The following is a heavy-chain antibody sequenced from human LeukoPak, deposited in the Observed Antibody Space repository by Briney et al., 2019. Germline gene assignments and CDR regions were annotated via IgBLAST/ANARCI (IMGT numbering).Heavy chain of an antibody. V-gene: IGHV3-23*01. CDR3: AKDRGYCSSTSCYKGGGDFDY. Sequence: PGGSLRLSCAASGFTFSSYAMSWVRQAPGKGLEWVSAISGSGGSTYYADSVKGRFTIPRDNSKNTLYLQMNSLRAEDTAVYYCAKDRGYCSSTSCYKGGGDFDYWGQGTLVTVSS. D-gene: IGHD2-2*02. CDR1: GFTFSSYA. CDR2: ISGSGGST. J-gene: IGHJ4*02.